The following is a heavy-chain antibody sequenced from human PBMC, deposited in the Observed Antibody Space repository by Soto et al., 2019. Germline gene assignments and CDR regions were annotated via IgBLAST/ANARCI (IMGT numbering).Heavy chain of an antibody. CDR1: GFTFSSYG. CDR3: ARGGGDYAD. D-gene: IGHD2-21*02. V-gene: IGHV3-48*01. J-gene: IGHJ4*02. Sequence: EVQLVESGGGLVQPGGSLRLSCAASGFTFSSYGMNWVRQAPGKGLEWVSYISSSSSSIYYADSVKGRFTISRDNAKNSLFLQMNILRAEDTAVYYCARGGGDYADWGQGTLVTVSS. CDR2: ISSSSSSI.